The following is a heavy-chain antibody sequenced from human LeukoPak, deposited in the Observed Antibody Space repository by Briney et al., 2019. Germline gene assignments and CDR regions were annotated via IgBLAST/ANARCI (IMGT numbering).Heavy chain of an antibody. CDR1: GFTVSSNY. D-gene: IGHD5-12*01. Sequence: GGSLRLSCAASGFTVSSNYMSWVRQAPGKGLEWVSVIYNGGSTYYADSVKGRFTISGDNSTNTLYLQMNSLRAEDTAVYYCARHVDKGWFDPWGQGTLVTVSS. CDR3: ARHVDKGWFDP. CDR2: IYNGGST. J-gene: IGHJ5*02. V-gene: IGHV3-66*04.